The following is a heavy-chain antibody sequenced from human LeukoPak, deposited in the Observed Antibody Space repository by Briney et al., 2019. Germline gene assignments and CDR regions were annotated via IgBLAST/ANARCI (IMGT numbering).Heavy chain of an antibody. V-gene: IGHV1-8*01. Sequence: GASVKVSCKASGYTFTSYDINWVRQATGQGLEWMGWMNPNSGNTGYAQKFQGRVTMTRNTSISTAYMELSSLRSEDTAVYYCARGRYSSSWYSAEYFQHWGQGTLVTVSS. CDR1: GYTFTSYD. J-gene: IGHJ1*01. CDR2: MNPNSGNT. D-gene: IGHD6-13*01. CDR3: ARGRYSSSWYSAEYFQH.